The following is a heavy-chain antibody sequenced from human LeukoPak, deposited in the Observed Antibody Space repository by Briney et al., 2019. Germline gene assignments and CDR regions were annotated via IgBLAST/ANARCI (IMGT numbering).Heavy chain of an antibody. J-gene: IGHJ1*01. D-gene: IGHD3-22*01. CDR2: TYYRSKWYK. CDR3: ARDSSSWYGYFQY. CDR1: GDSVSTNSAA. Sequence: SQTLSLTCAISGDSVSTNSAAWNWIRQSPSRGLEWLGRTYYRSKWYKDYAVSVKSRISINPDTSKNKFSLQLNSVTPEDTAVYYCARDSSSWYGYFQYWGQGTLVTVSS. V-gene: IGHV6-1*01.